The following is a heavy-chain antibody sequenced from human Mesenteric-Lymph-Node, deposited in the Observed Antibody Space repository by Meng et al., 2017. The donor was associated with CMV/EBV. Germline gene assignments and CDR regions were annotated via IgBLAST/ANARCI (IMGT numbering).Heavy chain of an antibody. D-gene: IGHD3-10*01. CDR2: INHSGST. CDR3: ARKLMVRGVMTFDY. V-gene: IGHV4-34*01. J-gene: IGHJ4*02. CDR1: GGSFSGYY. Sequence: SETLSLTCAVYGGSFSGYYWSWIRQPPGKGLEWIGEINHSGSTNYNPSLKSRVTLSVDTSKNQFSLKLTSVTAAATAVYYCARKLMVRGVMTFDYWGQGTLVTVSS.